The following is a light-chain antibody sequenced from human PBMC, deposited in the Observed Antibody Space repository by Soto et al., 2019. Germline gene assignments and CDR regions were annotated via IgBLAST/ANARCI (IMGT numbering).Light chain of an antibody. J-gene: IGKJ2*01. Sequence: EVVLTQSPGTLSLSPGERASLSCRASQSVSISYFAWYQQKPGQAPRLLIYGASSRATGIPDRFSGSGSGTNFTLTINRLEPEYSAVYYCQHYDHPPSNFGQGTKLQIK. CDR2: GAS. V-gene: IGKV3-20*01. CDR1: QSVSISY. CDR3: QHYDHPPSN.